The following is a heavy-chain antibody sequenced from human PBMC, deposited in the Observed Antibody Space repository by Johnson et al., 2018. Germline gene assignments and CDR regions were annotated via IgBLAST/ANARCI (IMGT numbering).Heavy chain of an antibody. J-gene: IGHJ3*02. CDR1: RFTFSSYA. CDR2: ISSNGGST. D-gene: IGHD6-19*01. V-gene: IGHV3-64*02. Sequence: EVQLVETGEGLVQPGGSLRLSCAASRFTFSSYAMHWVRQAPGKGLEYVSGISSNGGSTYYADSVKGRFNISRDNSKNTLCLQMGSLRADDMAWDFCARDLPSLPIAVAGTGAFDIWGQGTMVTVSS. CDR3: ARDLPSLPIAVAGTGAFDI.